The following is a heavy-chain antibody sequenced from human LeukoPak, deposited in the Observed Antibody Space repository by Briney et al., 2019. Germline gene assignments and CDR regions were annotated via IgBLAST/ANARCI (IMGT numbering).Heavy chain of an antibody. D-gene: IGHD1/OR15-1a*01. V-gene: IGHV4-39*01. CDR1: GVSISSSNSY. CDR3: ARHAPIKQEATDY. J-gene: IGHJ4*02. CDR2: IYYSGST. Sequence: PSETLSLTCTVSGVSISSSNSYWGWIRQPPGKGLEWIGSIYYSGSTYYNPSLKSRVTISVDTSKNQFSLKLSSVTAADTAVYYCARHAPIKQEATDYWGQGTLVTVSS.